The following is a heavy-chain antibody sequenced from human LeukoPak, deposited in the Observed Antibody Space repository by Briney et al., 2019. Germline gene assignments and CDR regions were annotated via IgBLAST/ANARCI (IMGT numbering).Heavy chain of an antibody. J-gene: IGHJ4*02. V-gene: IGHV3-30*18. CDR2: ISYDGSNK. CDR1: GFTFSSYG. CDR3: AKGGLVGATTG. Sequence: PGGSLRLSCAASGFTFSSYGMHWVRQAPGKGLEWVAVISYDGSNKYYVDSVKGRFTISRDNSKDTLYLQMNSLRAEDTAVYYCAKGGLVGATTGWGQGTLVTVSS. D-gene: IGHD1-26*01.